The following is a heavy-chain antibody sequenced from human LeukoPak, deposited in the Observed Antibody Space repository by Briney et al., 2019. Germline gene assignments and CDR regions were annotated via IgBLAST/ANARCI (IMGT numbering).Heavy chain of an antibody. CDR2: IYYSGST. CDR3: ARSTYRWFGELVHHDAFDI. D-gene: IGHD3-10*01. J-gene: IGHJ3*02. V-gene: IGHV4-39*07. CDR1: GDSISSGGYY. Sequence: PSETLSLTCTVSGDSISSGGYYWGWIRQPPRKGLEWIGTIYYSGSTYYNPSLKSRVTISVDMSKNQFSLKLSSVTAADTAVYYCARSTYRWFGELVHHDAFDIWGQGTMVTVSS.